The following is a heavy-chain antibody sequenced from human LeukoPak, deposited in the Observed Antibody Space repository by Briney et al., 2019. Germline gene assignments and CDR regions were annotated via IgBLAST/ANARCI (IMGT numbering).Heavy chain of an antibody. D-gene: IGHD1-1*01. Sequence: GGSLRLSCAASGFTFSSYSMKWVRQAPGKGLEWISYLSGSSSTIYYADSVKGRFTISRDNAKNSLYLQMNSLRVEDTAVYYFARGLYNTSSRPHFDYWGQGTLVTVSS. CDR2: LSGSSSTI. J-gene: IGHJ4*02. V-gene: IGHV3-48*01. CDR1: GFTFSSYS. CDR3: ARGLYNTSSRPHFDY.